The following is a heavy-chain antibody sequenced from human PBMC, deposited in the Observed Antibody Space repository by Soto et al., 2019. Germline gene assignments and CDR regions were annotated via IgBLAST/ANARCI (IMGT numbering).Heavy chain of an antibody. Sequence: ASVKVSCTASGGTFSSYAISWVRQAPGQGLEWMGGIIPIFGTANYAQKFQGRVTITADESTSTAYMELSSLRSEDTAVYYCARGNGWYYDILTGYYPGPDYYYYGMDVWGQGTTVTVSS. J-gene: IGHJ6*02. CDR1: GGTFSSYA. D-gene: IGHD3-9*01. CDR2: IIPIFGTA. CDR3: ARGNGWYYDILTGYYPGPDYYYYGMDV. V-gene: IGHV1-69*13.